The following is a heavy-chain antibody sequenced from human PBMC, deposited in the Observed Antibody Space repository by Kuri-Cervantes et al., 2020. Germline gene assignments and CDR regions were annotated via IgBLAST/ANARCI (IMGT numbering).Heavy chain of an antibody. CDR2: ISSSSSTI. CDR3: AKGPRGHYYMDV. V-gene: IGHV3-48*01. CDR1: GFTFSTYS. J-gene: IGHJ6*03. D-gene: IGHD3-10*01. Sequence: GESLKISCAASGFTFSTYSMNWVRQAPGKGLEWVSYISSSSSTIYHADSAKGRFTISRDNAKNSLYLQMNSLRAEDTALYYCAKGPRGHYYMDVWGKGATVTVSS.